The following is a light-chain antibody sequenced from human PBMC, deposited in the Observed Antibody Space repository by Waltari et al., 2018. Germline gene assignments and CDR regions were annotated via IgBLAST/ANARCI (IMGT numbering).Light chain of an antibody. CDR3: CSYAGTFGVI. V-gene: IGLV2-11*01. J-gene: IGLJ2*01. CDR2: DVN. Sequence: QSALTQPRSVSGSPGQSVTVSCTGTTTDVGGYNYVPWYQQHPGKAPKLIIYDVNKPPSGVPDRFSGSKSGNKASLTVSGLQAEDEADYYCCSYAGTFGVIFGGGTKLTVL. CDR1: TTDVGGYNY.